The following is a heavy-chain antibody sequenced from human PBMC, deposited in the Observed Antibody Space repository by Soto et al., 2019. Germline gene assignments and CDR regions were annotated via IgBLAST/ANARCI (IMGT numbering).Heavy chain of an antibody. CDR2: ISGSGGST. V-gene: IGHV3-23*01. Sequence: TGGSLRLSCAASGFTFSSYAMSWVRQAPGKGLEWVSAISGSGGSTYYADSVKGRFTISRDNSKNTLYLQMNSLRAEDTAVYYCAKDFYSSGWYYFDYWGQGTLVTVSS. J-gene: IGHJ4*02. D-gene: IGHD6-19*01. CDR1: GFTFSSYA. CDR3: AKDFYSSGWYYFDY.